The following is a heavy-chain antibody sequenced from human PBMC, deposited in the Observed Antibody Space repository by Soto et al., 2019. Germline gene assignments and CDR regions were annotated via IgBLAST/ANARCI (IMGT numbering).Heavy chain of an antibody. V-gene: IGHV4-34*01. CDR2: INPSGST. CDR3: ARGGGAAPGT. CDR1: GGSFSGYY. J-gene: IGHJ4*02. D-gene: IGHD6-13*01. Sequence: QVQLQQWGAGLLKPSETLSLTCAVYGGSFSGYYWNWIRQPPGKGLEWIGEINPSGSTNYNPSLKSRVTLSVDTSKNQFSLKLSSVAAADTAVYYCARGGGAAPGTWGQGTLVTVSS.